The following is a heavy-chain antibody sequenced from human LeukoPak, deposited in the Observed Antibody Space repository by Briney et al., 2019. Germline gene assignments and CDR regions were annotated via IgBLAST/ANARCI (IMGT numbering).Heavy chain of an antibody. CDR2: IVVGSGNT. J-gene: IGHJ5*02. V-gene: IGHV1-58*02. D-gene: IGHD3-9*01. CDR1: GFTFTSAA. Sequence: SVKVSCKASGFTFTSAAMQWVRQARGQRLEWIGWIVVGSGNTNYAQKFQERVTITRDISTSTAYMELSSLRSEDTAVYYCAADLTRANWFDPWGQGTLVTVSS. CDR3: AADLTRANWFDP.